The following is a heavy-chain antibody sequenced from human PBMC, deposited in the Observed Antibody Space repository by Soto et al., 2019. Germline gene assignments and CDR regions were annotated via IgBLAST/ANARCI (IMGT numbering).Heavy chain of an antibody. V-gene: IGHV3-23*01. CDR2: ISGSGGST. Sequence: PGGSLRLSCAASGFTFSSYAMSWVRQAPGKGLEWVSAISGSGGSTYYADSVKGRFTISRDNSKNTLYLQMNSLRAEDTAVYYCAKARIPMRGDHRGYFDYWGQGTLVTVSS. J-gene: IGHJ4*02. CDR3: AKARIPMRGDHRGYFDY. D-gene: IGHD2-21*01. CDR1: GFTFSSYA.